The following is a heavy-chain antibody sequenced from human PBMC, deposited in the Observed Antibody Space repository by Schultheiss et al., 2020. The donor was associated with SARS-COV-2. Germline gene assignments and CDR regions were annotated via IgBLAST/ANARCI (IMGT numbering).Heavy chain of an antibody. CDR3: ARDHTYYKGEVTALDL. CDR2: ISSGFSPI. J-gene: IGHJ5*02. CDR1: GLSFSPYS. V-gene: IGHV3-48*01. Sequence: GGSLRLSCAASGLSFSPYSMNWVRQAPGKGLEWISFISSGFSPIRYADSVRGRFTISRDNAKNSLYLQMTSLRAEDTAVYYCARDHTYYKGEVTALDLWGQGTLVTVSS. D-gene: IGHD2-21*02.